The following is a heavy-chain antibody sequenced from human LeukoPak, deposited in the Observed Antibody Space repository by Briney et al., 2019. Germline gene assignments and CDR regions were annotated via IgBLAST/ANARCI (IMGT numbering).Heavy chain of an antibody. D-gene: IGHD1-26*01. CDR2: IYYSGST. CDR1: GGSISSYY. J-gene: IGHJ4*02. CDR3: ARIVGSGELAVDY. Sequence: SETLSLTCTVSGGSISSYYWSWLRQPPGEGLEWIGYIYYSGSTNYNPSLKSRVTISVDTSKNQFSLKLSSVTAADTAVYYCARIVGSGELAVDYWGQGTLATVSS. V-gene: IGHV4-59*01.